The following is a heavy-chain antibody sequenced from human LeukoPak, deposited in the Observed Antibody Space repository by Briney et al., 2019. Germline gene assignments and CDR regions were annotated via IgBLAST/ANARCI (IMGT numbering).Heavy chain of an antibody. CDR3: ARVDLWFGDYFDY. CDR1: GGTFSSYA. Sequence: ASVKVSCKASGGTFSSYAISWVRQAPGQGLEWMGGIIPIFGTANYAQKFQGRVTITADESTSTAYMELSSLRSEDTAVYYCARVDLWFGDYFDYWGQGTLVTVSS. D-gene: IGHD3-10*01. J-gene: IGHJ4*02. CDR2: IIPIFGTA. V-gene: IGHV1-69*13.